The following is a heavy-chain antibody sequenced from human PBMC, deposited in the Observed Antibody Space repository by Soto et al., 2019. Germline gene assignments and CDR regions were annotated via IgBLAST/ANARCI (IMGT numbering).Heavy chain of an antibody. J-gene: IGHJ5*02. CDR2: INHSGST. V-gene: IGHV4-34*01. CDR1: GGSFSGDY. Sequence: SETLSLTSAVYGGSFSGDYWSWIRQPPGKGLEWIGEINHSGSTNYNPSLKSRVTISVDTSKNQFSLKLSSVTAADTAVYYCARGRNWFDPWGQGTLVTVSS. CDR3: ARGRNWFDP.